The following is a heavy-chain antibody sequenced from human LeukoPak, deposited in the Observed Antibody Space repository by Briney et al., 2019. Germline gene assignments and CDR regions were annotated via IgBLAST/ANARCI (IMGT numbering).Heavy chain of an antibody. D-gene: IGHD3-3*01. Sequence: GGSLRLSCAASGFAFSTYAMSWVRQSPGKGLEWVSVVTGDSGTTHYADSVKGRLTISRVNSRNTLYLQMSSLRAEDTAVYYCAKGWSGYFRSPFDLWGRGTMVTVSS. CDR2: VTGDSGTT. J-gene: IGHJ3*01. CDR1: GFAFSTYA. V-gene: IGHV3-23*01. CDR3: AKGWSGYFRSPFDL.